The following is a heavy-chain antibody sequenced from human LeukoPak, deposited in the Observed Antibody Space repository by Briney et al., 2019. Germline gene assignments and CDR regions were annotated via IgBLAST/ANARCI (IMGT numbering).Heavy chain of an antibody. CDR2: ISSDGSDT. CDR1: GFTFSGYW. V-gene: IGHV3-74*01. J-gene: IGHJ6*03. CDR3: ARGKMVRGVIAFGYYYYYMDV. Sequence: GGSLRLSCVASGFTFSGYWMHWVRQAPGKGLVWVSHISSDGSDTTYADSVKGRFTISRDNAKNSLYLQMNSLRAEDTAVYYCARGKMVRGVIAFGYYYYYMDVWGKGTTVTISS. D-gene: IGHD3-10*01.